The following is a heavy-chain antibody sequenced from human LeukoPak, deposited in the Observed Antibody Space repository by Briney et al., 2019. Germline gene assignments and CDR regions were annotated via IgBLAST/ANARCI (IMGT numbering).Heavy chain of an antibody. D-gene: IGHD3-3*01. CDR3: ARDAEVGTLFGVLSRYNWFDP. CDR2: ISSSGGST. J-gene: IGHJ5*02. Sequence: GGSLRLSCAASGFTFSSYTMNWVRQAPGKGLEWVSSISSSGGSTYYTASVKGRFTISRDNAKNSLYLQMNNLRAEDTAVYYCARDAEVGTLFGVLSRYNWFDPWGQGTLVTVSS. CDR1: GFTFSSYT. V-gene: IGHV3-21*01.